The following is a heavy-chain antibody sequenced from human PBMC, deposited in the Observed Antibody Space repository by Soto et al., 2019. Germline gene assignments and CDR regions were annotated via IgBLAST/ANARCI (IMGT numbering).Heavy chain of an antibody. J-gene: IGHJ4*02. CDR3: AKDRKVRGVITNYFDY. D-gene: IGHD3-10*01. V-gene: IGHV3-23*01. CDR2: ISGSGGST. CDR1: GFTFSSYA. Sequence: EVQLLESGGGLVQPGGSLRLSCAASGFTFSSYAMSWVRQAPGRGREWVSAISGSGGSTYYADSVKGRFTISRDNSKNTLYLQMNSLRAEDTAVYYCAKDRKVRGVITNYFDYWGQGTLVTVSS.